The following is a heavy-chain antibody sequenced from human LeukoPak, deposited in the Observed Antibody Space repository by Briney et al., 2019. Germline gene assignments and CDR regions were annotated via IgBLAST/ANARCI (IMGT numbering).Heavy chain of an antibody. D-gene: IGHD6-13*01. CDR3: ASLYSSSWDGGYYGMDV. Sequence: ASVKVSCKASGYTFTGYYMHWVRQAPGQGLEWMGWMNPNSGNTGYAQKFQGRVTMTRNTSISTAYMELSSLRSEDTAVYYCASLYSSSWDGGYYGMDVWGQGTTVTVSS. J-gene: IGHJ6*02. V-gene: IGHV1-8*02. CDR2: MNPNSGNT. CDR1: GYTFTGYY.